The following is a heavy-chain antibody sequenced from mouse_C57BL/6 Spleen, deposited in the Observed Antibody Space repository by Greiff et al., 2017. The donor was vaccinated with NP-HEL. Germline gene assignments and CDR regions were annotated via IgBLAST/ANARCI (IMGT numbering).Heavy chain of an antibody. V-gene: IGHV5-9-1*02. CDR2: ISSGGDYI. J-gene: IGHJ4*01. D-gene: IGHD2-5*01. CDR3: TRDSNYEYYAMDY. CDR1: GFTFSSYA. Sequence: EVQGVESGEGLVKPGGSLKLSCAASGFTFSSYAMSWVRQTPEKRLEWVAYISSGGDYIYYADTVKGRFTISRDNARNTLYLQMSSLKTEDTAMYYCTRDSNYEYYAMDYWGQGTSVTVSS.